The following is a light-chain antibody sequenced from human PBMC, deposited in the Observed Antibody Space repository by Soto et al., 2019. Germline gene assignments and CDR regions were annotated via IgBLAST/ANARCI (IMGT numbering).Light chain of an antibody. Sequence: TLSLSPGERATLSCRASQSVSSSYLAWYQQKPGQAPRLLIYGASSRATGIPDRFSGSGSGTDFTLTISRLEPEDFAVYYCQRYGSSHQLAFGGGTKVDI. CDR2: GAS. CDR3: QRYGSSHQLA. V-gene: IGKV3-20*01. CDR1: QSVSSSY. J-gene: IGKJ4*01.